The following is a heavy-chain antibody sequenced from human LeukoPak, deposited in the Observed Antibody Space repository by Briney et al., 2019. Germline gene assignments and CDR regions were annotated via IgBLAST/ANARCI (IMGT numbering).Heavy chain of an antibody. V-gene: IGHV3-30*04. D-gene: IGHD5-12*01. J-gene: IGHJ4*02. Sequence: GRSLRLSCAASGFTFSSYAMHWVRQAPGKGLEWVAVISYDGSNKYYADSVRGRFTISRDNSKNTLYLQMNSLRAEDTAVYYCAREGRIVALDYWGQGTLVTVSS. CDR2: ISYDGSNK. CDR1: GFTFSSYA. CDR3: AREGRIVALDY.